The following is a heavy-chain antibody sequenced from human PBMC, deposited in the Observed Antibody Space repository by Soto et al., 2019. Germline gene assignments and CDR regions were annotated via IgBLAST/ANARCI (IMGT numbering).Heavy chain of an antibody. V-gene: IGHV3-66*01. Sequence: GGSVRLSCAASGFTVSSNYMSWVRQAPGKGLEWNSIIYSAGNTYYADSVKGIFTIARDNTKNTLYLQMNSLGAEDTAVYYCARDFVLGGPTSNYSYDMDVWGQGTTVTVSS. CDR3: ARDFVLGGPTSNYSYDMDV. D-gene: IGHD2-15*01. CDR1: GFTVSSNY. CDR2: IYSAGNT. J-gene: IGHJ6*02.